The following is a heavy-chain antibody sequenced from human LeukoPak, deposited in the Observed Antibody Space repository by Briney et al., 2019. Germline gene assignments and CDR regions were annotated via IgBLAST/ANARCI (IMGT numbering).Heavy chain of an antibody. Sequence: PSETLSLTCAVYGGSFSGYYWSWIRQPPGKGLEWIGEINHSGSTNYNPSLKSRVTISVDTSKNQFSLKLSSVTAADTAVYYCARGSSSGSYYRSRYYYYGMDVWGQGTTVTVSS. J-gene: IGHJ6*02. CDR3: ARGSSSGSYYRSRYYYYGMDV. CDR1: GGSFSGYY. CDR2: INHSGST. V-gene: IGHV4-34*01. D-gene: IGHD3-10*01.